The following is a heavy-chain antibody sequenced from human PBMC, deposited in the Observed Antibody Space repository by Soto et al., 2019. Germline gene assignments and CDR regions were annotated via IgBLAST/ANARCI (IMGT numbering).Heavy chain of an antibody. V-gene: IGHV1-18*01. CDR3: ARGPTDYYANSCNYFLDQ. CDR2: ISTYNGNT. D-gene: IGHD3-22*01. J-gene: IGHJ4*02. CDR1: GYTFTTYG. Sequence: QVQLVQSGAEVKKPGASMKVSCKASGYTFTTYGMRWVRQAPGQGLDWMGWISTYNGNTKYAESLQGRVSMTTDTTTNTAYMELKSLTSDDTAVYSCARGPTDYYANSCNYFLDQWGQGTLGTVSS.